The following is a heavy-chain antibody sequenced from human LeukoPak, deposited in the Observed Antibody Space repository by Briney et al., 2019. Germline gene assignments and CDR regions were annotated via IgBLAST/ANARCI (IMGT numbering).Heavy chain of an antibody. J-gene: IGHJ4*02. Sequence: GRSLRLSCAASGFTFSSYAMHWVRQAPGKGLEWVAVISYDGSNKYYADSVKGRFTISRDNSKNTLYLQMNSLRAEDTAVYYCAREFSDHLDYWGQGTLVTVSS. CDR1: GFTFSSYA. V-gene: IGHV3-30-3*01. CDR3: AREFSDHLDY. CDR2: ISYDGSNK. D-gene: IGHD1-14*01.